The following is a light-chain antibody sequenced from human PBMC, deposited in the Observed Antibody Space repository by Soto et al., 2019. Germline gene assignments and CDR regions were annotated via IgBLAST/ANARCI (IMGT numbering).Light chain of an antibody. CDR3: QQYNSYSPLT. J-gene: IGKJ1*01. Sequence: DIQMTASSSTLSASVGDRVTITCRASQSISSWLAWYQQKPGKAPKLLIYDASSLESGVPSRFSGSGSGTEFTLTISSLQPDDFATYYCQQYNSYSPLTFGQGTKVDIK. CDR2: DAS. V-gene: IGKV1-5*01. CDR1: QSISSW.